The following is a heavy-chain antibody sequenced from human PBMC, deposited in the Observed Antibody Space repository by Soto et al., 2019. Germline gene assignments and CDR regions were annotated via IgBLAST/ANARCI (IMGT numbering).Heavy chain of an antibody. CDR3: ARGSLHWKYSSWMPEYYFDY. J-gene: IGHJ4*02. CDR2: ISSSSSTI. D-gene: IGHD6-6*01. CDR1: GFTFSSYS. V-gene: IGHV3-48*01. Sequence: GGSLRLSCAASGFTFSSYSMNWVRQAPGKGLEWVSYISSSSSTIYYADSVKGRFTISRDNAKNSLYLQMNSLRAEDTAVYYCARGSLHWKYSSWMPEYYFDYWGQGTLVTVSS.